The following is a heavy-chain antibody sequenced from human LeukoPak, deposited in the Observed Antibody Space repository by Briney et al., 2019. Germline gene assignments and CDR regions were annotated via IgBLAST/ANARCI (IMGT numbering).Heavy chain of an antibody. J-gene: IGHJ4*02. CDR2: ISGSGGST. CDR3: AKVAPYGNYLFHY. V-gene: IGHV3-23*01. CDR1: GFTFSSYA. D-gene: IGHD1-7*01. Sequence: GGSLRLSCAASGFTFSSYAMSWVRQAPGKGLEWLSGISGSGGSTNYADSVKGRFTIARDNSKNTLYLQMNSLGAEDTAVYYCAKVAPYGNYLFHYWGQGTRVTVSS.